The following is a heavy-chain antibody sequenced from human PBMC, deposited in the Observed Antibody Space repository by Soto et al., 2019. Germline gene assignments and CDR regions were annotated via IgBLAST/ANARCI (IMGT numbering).Heavy chain of an antibody. J-gene: IGHJ6*02. CDR3: ARDQEAFLHYDFWSGYYRGMDV. V-gene: IGHV3-48*03. Sequence: PGGSLRLSCAASGFTFSSYEMNWVRQAPGKGLEWVSYISSSGSTIYYADSVKGRFTTSRDNAKNSLYLQMNSLRAEDTAVYYCARDQEAFLHYDFWSGYYRGMDVWGQGTTVTVSS. CDR2: ISSSGSTI. D-gene: IGHD3-3*01. CDR1: GFTFSSYE.